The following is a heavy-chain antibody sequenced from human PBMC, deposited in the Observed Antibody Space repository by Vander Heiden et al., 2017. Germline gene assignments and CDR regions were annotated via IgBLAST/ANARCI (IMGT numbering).Heavy chain of an antibody. CDR2: ISSSSSYI. Sequence: EVQLVESGGGLVTPGGSLRLSCAASGFTFSSYSMNWVRQAPGKGLEWVSSISSSSSYIYYADSVKGRFTISRDNAKNSLYLQMNSLRAEDTAVYYCARVSVAGTWFDYWGQGTLVTVSS. CDR3: ARVSVAGTWFDY. V-gene: IGHV3-21*01. CDR1: GFTFSSYS. D-gene: IGHD6-19*01. J-gene: IGHJ4*02.